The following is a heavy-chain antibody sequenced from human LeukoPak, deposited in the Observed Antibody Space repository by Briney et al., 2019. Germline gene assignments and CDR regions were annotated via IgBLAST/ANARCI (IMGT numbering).Heavy chain of an antibody. CDR3: ARDSLTLIVGRQRRGLDY. CDR1: GFTFSSYA. D-gene: IGHD3-22*01. CDR2: IRSSANYI. Sequence: GGSLRLSCAASGFTFSSYAMNWVRQAPGKGLEWVSSIRSSANYINYADSVKGRFTISRDNAKNSLFLQMNSLRAEDTAIYYCARDSLTLIVGRQRRGLDYWGQGTLVTVSS. V-gene: IGHV3-21*01. J-gene: IGHJ4*02.